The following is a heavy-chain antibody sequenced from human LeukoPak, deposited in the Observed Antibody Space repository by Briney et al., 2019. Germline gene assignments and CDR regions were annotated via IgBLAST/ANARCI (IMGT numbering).Heavy chain of an antibody. V-gene: IGHV3-7*01. CDR1: GFTFSTYW. J-gene: IGHJ4*02. D-gene: IGHD2-2*02. CDR2: IKEDGSEE. Sequence: GGSLRLSCAASGFTFSTYWMSWVSQTPGKGLEWVANIKEDGSEEYYVDSVKGRFTISRDNAKNSLYLQMNGLRVEDTAVYYCAKDRAVVVPAAIVDYWGQGTLVTVSS. CDR3: AKDRAVVVPAAIVDY.